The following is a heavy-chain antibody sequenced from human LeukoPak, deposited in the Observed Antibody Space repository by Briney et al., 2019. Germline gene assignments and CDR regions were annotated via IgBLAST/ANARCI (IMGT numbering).Heavy chain of an antibody. Sequence: GGSLRLSCAASGFTFSSYSMNWVRQAPGKGLEWVSYISSSGTTIYYADSVKGRFTISRDNAKNSLYLQMNSLRAEDTAVYYCAREVYEIDYWGQGTLVTVSS. CDR2: ISSSGTTI. V-gene: IGHV3-48*04. D-gene: IGHD3-16*01. CDR1: GFTFSSYS. J-gene: IGHJ4*02. CDR3: AREVYEIDY.